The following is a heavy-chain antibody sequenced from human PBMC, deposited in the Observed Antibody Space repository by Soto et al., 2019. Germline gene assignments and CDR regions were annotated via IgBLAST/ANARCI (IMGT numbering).Heavy chain of an antibody. CDR2: ISSSGSTI. CDR1: VFTYSSYE. Sequence: SLRLSFAASVFTYSSYEMNCVRQAPGKGLEWVSYISSSGSTIYYADSVKGRFTISRDNAKNSLYLQMNGLRAEDTAVYYCARVRIVVVTTYPGDYYGMDVWGQGTTVTVSS. V-gene: IGHV3-48*03. J-gene: IGHJ6*02. CDR3: ARVRIVVVTTYPGDYYGMDV. D-gene: IGHD2-21*02.